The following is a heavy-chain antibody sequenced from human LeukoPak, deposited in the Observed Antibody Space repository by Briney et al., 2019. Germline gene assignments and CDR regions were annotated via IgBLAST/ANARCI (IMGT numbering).Heavy chain of an antibody. J-gene: IGHJ6*03. CDR3: ARAYYQLPPFYYYYYMDV. Sequence: PGGSLRLSCAASGFTFSSYAMPWVRQAPGKGLEFVSAISCNGSSTYDANSVNGRFTISRDNSKNTLYLQMGSLRAEDMAVYYCARAYYQLPPFYYYYYMDVWGKGTTLSVSS. V-gene: IGHV3-64*01. D-gene: IGHD2-2*01. CDR2: ISCNGSST. CDR1: GFTFSSYA.